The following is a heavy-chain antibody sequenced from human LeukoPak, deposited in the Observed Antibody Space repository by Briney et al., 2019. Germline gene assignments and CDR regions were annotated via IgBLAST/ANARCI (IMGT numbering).Heavy chain of an antibody. CDR2: IRYDGSNK. D-gene: IGHD1-1*01. Sequence: GGALRLSCAASGFTFSSYGMHCVRQAPGKGRGWVSFIRYDGSNKYYEDSVKGRFTISRDNSKNTLYLQMNSLRAEDTAVYYCAKDKTPYNWNDVPFDYWGQGTLVTVSS. V-gene: IGHV3-30*02. J-gene: IGHJ4*02. CDR3: AKDKTPYNWNDVPFDY. CDR1: GFTFSSYG.